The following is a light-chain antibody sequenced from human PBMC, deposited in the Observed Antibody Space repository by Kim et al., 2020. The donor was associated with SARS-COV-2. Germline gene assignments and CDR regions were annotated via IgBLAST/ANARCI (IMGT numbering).Light chain of an antibody. CDR3: CSYARGSIYV. J-gene: IGLJ1*01. CDR2: DGS. CDR1: SSDVGSFDY. Sequence: QSLPSLCTGSSSDVGSFDYDSWYRQHPGQAHKLLIYDGSMLTSGVPDRFCGSRSANTASLTISGLQAADEADYYCCSYARGSIYVFGAGTKVTVL. V-gene: IGLV2-11*03.